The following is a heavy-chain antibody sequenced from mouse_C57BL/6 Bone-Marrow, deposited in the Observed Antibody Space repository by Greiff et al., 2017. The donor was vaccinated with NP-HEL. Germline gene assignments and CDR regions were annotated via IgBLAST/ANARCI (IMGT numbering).Heavy chain of an antibody. CDR2: INPYNGGT. CDR3: ARAWYGSSPRAMDY. D-gene: IGHD1-1*01. CDR1: GYTFTDYY. V-gene: IGHV1-19*01. Sequence: EVQLQQSGPVLVKPGASVKMSCKASGYTFTDYYMNWVKQSHGKSLEWIGVINPYNGGTSYNQKFKGKATLTVDKSSSTAYMELNSLTSEDSAVYYCARAWYGSSPRAMDYWGQGTSVTVSS. J-gene: IGHJ4*01.